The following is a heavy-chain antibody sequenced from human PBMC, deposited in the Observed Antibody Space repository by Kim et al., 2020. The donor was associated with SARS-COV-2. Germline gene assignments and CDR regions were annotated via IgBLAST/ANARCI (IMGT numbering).Heavy chain of an antibody. CDR1: GFTFSSYS. V-gene: IGHV3-21*01. CDR2: ISSSSSYI. D-gene: IGHD3-16*01. J-gene: IGHJ5*02. Sequence: GGSLRLSCAASGFTFSSYSMNWVRQAPGKGLEWVSSISSSSSYIYYADSVKGRFTISRDNAKNSLYLQMNSLRAEDTAVYYCARDWGALLKVWFDLWGQGPLVTVSS. CDR3: ARDWGALLKVWFDL.